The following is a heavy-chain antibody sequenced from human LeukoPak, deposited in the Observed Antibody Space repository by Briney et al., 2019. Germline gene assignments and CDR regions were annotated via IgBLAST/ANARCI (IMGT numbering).Heavy chain of an antibody. CDR3: ARRYSGSGSPLSY. CDR1: GYTFTSYD. CDR2: MNPNSTNT. J-gene: IGHJ4*02. D-gene: IGHD3-10*01. V-gene: IGHV1-8*01. Sequence: GASVKVSCKASGYTFTSYDIDWVRQATGQGPEWMGWMNPNSTNTGYAQKFQGRVTMTRNTSISTACMELSSLRSEDTAVYYCARRYSGSGSPLSYWGQGTLVTVSS.